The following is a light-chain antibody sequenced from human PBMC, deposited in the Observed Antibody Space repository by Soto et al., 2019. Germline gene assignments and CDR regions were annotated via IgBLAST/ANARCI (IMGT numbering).Light chain of an antibody. CDR1: QSVSSSF. Sequence: EIVLTQSPGTLSLSPGERATLSCRASQSVSSSFLAWYQQKPGQAPRLLIYGASSRATGIPDRFSGSGSGTDFTLTISRLEPEDVAVYYWQQYGSSPLTFGGGNKVEIK. V-gene: IGKV3-20*01. CDR3: QQYGSSPLT. CDR2: GAS. J-gene: IGKJ4*01.